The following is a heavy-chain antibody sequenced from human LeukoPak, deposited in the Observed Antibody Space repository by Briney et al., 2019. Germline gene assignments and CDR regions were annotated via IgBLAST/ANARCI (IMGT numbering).Heavy chain of an antibody. V-gene: IGHV3-30*18. Sequence: GRSLRLSCAASGFTFSSYGMHWVRQAPGKGLEWVAVISYDGSNKYYADSVKGRFTISRDNSKNTLYLQMNSLRAEDTAVYYYAKGVTTGYWGQGTLVTVSS. CDR1: GFTFSSYG. CDR2: ISYDGSNK. D-gene: IGHD4-17*01. J-gene: IGHJ4*02. CDR3: AKGVTTGY.